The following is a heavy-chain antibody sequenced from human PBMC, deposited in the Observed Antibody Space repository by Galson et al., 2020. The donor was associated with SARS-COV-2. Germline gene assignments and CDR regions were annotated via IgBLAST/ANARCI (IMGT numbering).Heavy chain of an antibody. CDR1: GFTFSSYA. CDR3: ARESTVTTVWPHYYYYGMDV. CDR2: ISYDGSNK. Sequence: GGSLRLSCAASGFTFSSYAMHWVRQAPGKGLEWVAVISYDGSNKYYADSVKGRFTISRDNSKNTLYLQMNSLRAEDTAVYYCARESTVTTVWPHYYYYGMDVWGQGTTVTVSS. D-gene: IGHD4-4*01. V-gene: IGHV3-30-3*01. J-gene: IGHJ6*02.